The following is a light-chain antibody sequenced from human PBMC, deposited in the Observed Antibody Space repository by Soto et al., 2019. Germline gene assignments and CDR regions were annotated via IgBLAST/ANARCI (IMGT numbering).Light chain of an antibody. J-gene: IGKJ2*01. CDR2: GAS. Sequence: EVVMTQSPATLSVSPGERVTLSCRASQSVSDNLVWYQHKPGQAPRLLIYGASTRATTIPARFSGSGSGTEFTHTISSLQSEDFALYYCQQSNNWPYSFGQGTKLDIK. CDR1: QSVSDN. V-gene: IGKV3-15*01. CDR3: QQSNNWPYS.